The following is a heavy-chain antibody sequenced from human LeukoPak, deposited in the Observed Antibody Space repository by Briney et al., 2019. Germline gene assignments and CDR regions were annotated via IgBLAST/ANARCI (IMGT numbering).Heavy chain of an antibody. Sequence: GGSLRLSCAASGFTFSNYWMHWVRQAPGKGLVWVSRINTDESHINYADSVKGRFTISRDNAKNSLYLQMNSLRAEDTAVYYCARDMRFPGRMKNYYYGMDVWGQGTTVTVSS. V-gene: IGHV3-74*01. CDR1: GFTFSNYW. D-gene: IGHD3-10*01. J-gene: IGHJ6*02. CDR2: INTDESHI. CDR3: ARDMRFPGRMKNYYYGMDV.